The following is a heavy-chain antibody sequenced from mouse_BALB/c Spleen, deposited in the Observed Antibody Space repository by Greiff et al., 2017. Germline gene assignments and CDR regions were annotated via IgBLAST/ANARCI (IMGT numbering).Heavy chain of an antibody. J-gene: IGHJ1*01. D-gene: IGHD2-4*01. CDR2: ISSGGST. V-gene: IGHV5-6-5*01. CDR3: AREGYDYDGGGYWYFDV. CDR1: GFTFSSYA. Sequence: EVKLMESGGGLVKPGGSLKLSCAASGFTFSSYAMSWVRQTPEKRLEWVASISSGGSTYYPDSVKGRFTISRDNARNILYLQMSSLRSEDTAMYYCAREGYDYDGGGYWYFDVWGAGTTVTVSS.